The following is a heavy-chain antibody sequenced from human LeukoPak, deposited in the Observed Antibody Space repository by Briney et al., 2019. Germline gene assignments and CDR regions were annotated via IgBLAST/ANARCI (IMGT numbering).Heavy chain of an antibody. Sequence: PGGSLRLSCAASGFTFSTYDMHWVRQATGRSLEWVSVIGTTGDTYYTGSVKGRFTISRENAKNSLYLQMNSLRAGDTAVYYCARGYGSVSTIHPFDYWGQGTLVTVSS. D-gene: IGHD3-10*01. CDR1: GFTFSTYD. CDR3: ARGYGSVSTIHPFDY. J-gene: IGHJ4*02. CDR2: IGTTGDT. V-gene: IGHV3-13*04.